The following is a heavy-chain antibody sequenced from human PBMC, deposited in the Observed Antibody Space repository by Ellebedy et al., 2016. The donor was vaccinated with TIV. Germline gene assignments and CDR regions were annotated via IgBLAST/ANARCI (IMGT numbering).Heavy chain of an antibody. CDR3: ARGPYYYGSGTYYKLCAFDI. CDR2: IYNNGST. Sequence: SETLSLTCSVSGGPFSSSRYYWSWIRQPPGKGLEWIGYIYNNGSTYYNPSVKSRVIISVETSKNQFSLRLNSVTAADTAVYYCARGPYYYGSGTYYKLCAFDIWGQGTMVTVSS. V-gene: IGHV4-30-4*01. D-gene: IGHD3-10*01. CDR1: GGPFSSSRYY. J-gene: IGHJ3*02.